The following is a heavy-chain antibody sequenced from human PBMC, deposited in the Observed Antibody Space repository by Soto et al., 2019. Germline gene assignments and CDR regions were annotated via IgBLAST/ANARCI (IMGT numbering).Heavy chain of an antibody. J-gene: IGHJ6*03. V-gene: IGHV4-34*01. Sequence: SETLSLTCAVYGGSFSGYYWGWIRQPPGKGLEWIGEISHSGSINYNPSLKSRVTISVDTSKNQFSLKLSSVTAADTAVYYCARGGGYYYMDVWDRGTTVTVSS. CDR1: GGSFSGYY. CDR3: ARGGGYYYMDV. CDR2: ISHSGSI.